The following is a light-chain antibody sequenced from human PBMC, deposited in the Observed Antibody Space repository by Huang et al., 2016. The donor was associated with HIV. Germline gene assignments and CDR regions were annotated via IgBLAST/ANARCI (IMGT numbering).Light chain of an antibody. J-gene: IGKJ4*01. V-gene: IGKV1-8*01. CDR3: QHSDGLSPLT. CDR2: EAS. CDR1: QNICTS. Sequence: AIRMTQSPSSLSASTGDRVTITCRARQNICTSLAWYHQRPGSAPTLLIYEASTLQRGVPARFSCSGSRTVVTLKIGFLQVEDAAIYYCQHSDGLSPLTFGGGTKVDLK.